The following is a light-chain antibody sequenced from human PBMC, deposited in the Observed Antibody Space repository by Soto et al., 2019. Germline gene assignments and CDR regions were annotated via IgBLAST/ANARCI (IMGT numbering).Light chain of an antibody. CDR2: KAS. Sequence: DIQMTQSPSTLSASVGDRVTITCRTSQSISGSLAWYQQKPGKAPKLLMYKASSLETGVPSRFSGTVSGTEFTLIISSLQPDDFATYYCQQYNSFPLTCGGGTKVEIK. CDR3: QQYNSFPLT. J-gene: IGKJ4*01. CDR1: QSISGS. V-gene: IGKV1-5*03.